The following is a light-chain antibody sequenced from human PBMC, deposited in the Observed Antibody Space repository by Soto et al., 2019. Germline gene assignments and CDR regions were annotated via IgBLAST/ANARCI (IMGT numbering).Light chain of an antibody. Sequence: LTQPASVSGSPGQSIAISCTGTGSDVGGYRYVSWYQQHPGKAPKLIIYDVSNRPSGVSDRFSGSKSGNTASLTISGLQSEDEADYYCDSYTSSSSYVFGTGTKVTVL. V-gene: IGLV2-14*01. CDR3: DSYTSSSSYV. CDR2: DVS. J-gene: IGLJ1*01. CDR1: GSDVGGYRY.